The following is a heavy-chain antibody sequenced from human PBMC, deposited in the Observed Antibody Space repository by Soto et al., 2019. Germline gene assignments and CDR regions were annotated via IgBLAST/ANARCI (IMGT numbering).Heavy chain of an antibody. CDR1: GYSFISYW. V-gene: IGHV5-51*01. CDR3: ARLGGWGHCSNTRCYTFDY. J-gene: IGHJ4*02. D-gene: IGHD2-2*02. CDR2: IYPGDSDT. Sequence: GESLKISCKGSGYSFISYWIGWVRQMPGKGLEWMGIIYPGDSDTRYSPSFQGQVTISADKSISTAYLQWGSLKASDTAMYYCARLGGWGHCSNTRCYTFDYWGQGTPVTVSS.